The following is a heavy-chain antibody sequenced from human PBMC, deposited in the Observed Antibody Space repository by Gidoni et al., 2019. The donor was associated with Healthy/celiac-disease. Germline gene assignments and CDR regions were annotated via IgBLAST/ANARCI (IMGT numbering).Heavy chain of an antibody. CDR1: GFTFSSYA. CDR2: ISYDGSNK. J-gene: IGHJ3*02. CDR3: ARVTLYGGNFDAFDI. V-gene: IGHV3-30*01. D-gene: IGHD4-17*01. Sequence: QVQLVESGGGVVQPGRSLLLPCAAYGFTFSSYAMHWVRQAPGKGLEWVAVISYDGSNKYYADSVKGRFTISRDNSKNTLYLQMNSLRAEDTAVYYCARVTLYGGNFDAFDIWGQGTMVTVSS.